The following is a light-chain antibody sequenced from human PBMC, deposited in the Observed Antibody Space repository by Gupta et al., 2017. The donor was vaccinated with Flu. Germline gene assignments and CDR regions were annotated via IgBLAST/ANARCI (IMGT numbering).Light chain of an antibody. CDR1: QSVLYSSNNKNY. J-gene: IGKJ1*01. CDR3: QQYYSTPWA. V-gene: IGKV4-1*01. CDR2: WAS. Sequence: IVMTQSPDSLAVSLGERATINCKSSQSVLYSSNNKNYLVWYQQKPGQPPKLLIYWASTRESGVPDRFSGSGSGTDFTLTISSLQAEDVAVYYCQQYYSTPWAFGQGTKVEIK.